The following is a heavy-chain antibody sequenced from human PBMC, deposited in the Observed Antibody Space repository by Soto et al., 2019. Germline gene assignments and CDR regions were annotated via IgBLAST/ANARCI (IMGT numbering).Heavy chain of an antibody. Sequence: SDTLSLTCTVSGGSCRSDCYCWCWIRQHPGKGLEWIGYIYYSGSTNYNPSLKSRVTISVDTSENQFSLKLSSVTAADTAVYYCARRFAVAATYYFDYWGQGTLVTVSS. V-gene: IGHV4-61*01. J-gene: IGHJ4*02. D-gene: IGHD6-19*01. CDR2: IYYSGST. CDR1: GGSCRSDCYC. CDR3: ARRFAVAATYYFDY.